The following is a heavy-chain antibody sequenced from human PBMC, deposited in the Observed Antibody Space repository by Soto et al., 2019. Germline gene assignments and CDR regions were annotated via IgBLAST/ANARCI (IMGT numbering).Heavy chain of an antibody. V-gene: IGHV3-30-3*01. Sequence: GSLRLSCAASGFTFSSYTIHWVRQAPGKGLEWVAVISYDVTSEYYGDSVKGRFTISRDNSKNTVYLQMNSLRAEDTAVYYCARDRRGVTMTLDYWGPGTLVTVSS. D-gene: IGHD3-22*01. CDR1: GFTFSSYT. CDR2: ISYDVTSE. J-gene: IGHJ4*02. CDR3: ARDRRGVTMTLDY.